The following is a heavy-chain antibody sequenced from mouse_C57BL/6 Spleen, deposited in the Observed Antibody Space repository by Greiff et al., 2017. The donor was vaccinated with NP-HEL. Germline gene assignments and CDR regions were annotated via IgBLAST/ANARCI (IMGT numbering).Heavy chain of an antibody. Sequence: QVQLQQPGAELVKPGASVKLSCKASGYTFTSYWMQWVKQRPGQGLEWIGEIDPSDSYTNYNQKFKGKATLTVDTSSSTAYMQLSSLTSDDSAVYYCARKGYGSFYYFDYWGQGTTLTVSS. V-gene: IGHV1-50*01. CDR1: GYTFTSYW. D-gene: IGHD1-1*01. J-gene: IGHJ2*01. CDR3: ARKGYGSFYYFDY. CDR2: IDPSDSYT.